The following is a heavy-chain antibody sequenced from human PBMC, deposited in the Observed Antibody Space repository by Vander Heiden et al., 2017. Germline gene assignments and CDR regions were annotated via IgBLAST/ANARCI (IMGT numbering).Heavy chain of an antibody. CDR2: IIPIFGTA. J-gene: IGHJ5*02. CDR3: ARVGIKRWFDP. D-gene: IGHD2-15*01. CDR1: GGTFSSYA. V-gene: IGHV1-69*01. Sequence: QVQLVQSGAEVKKPGSPVKASCKASGGTFSSYAISWVRQAPGQGLEWMGGIIPIFGTANYAQKFQGRVTITADESTSTAYMGLGSLRSEDTAVYYCARVGIKRWFDPWGQGTLVTVSS.